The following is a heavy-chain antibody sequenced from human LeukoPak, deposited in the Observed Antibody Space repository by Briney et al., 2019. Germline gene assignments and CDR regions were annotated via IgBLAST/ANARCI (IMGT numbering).Heavy chain of an antibody. CDR3: ARDMYDISGRADY. CDR2: ISGYNGKT. CDR1: GYTSTSYG. Sequence: ASVKVSCGASGYTSTSYGITWVRQAPGQGLEWMGWISGYNGKTNYGQKLQGRVTMTTDTSTNTAYMELTSLRSDDSAVYYCARDMYDISGRADYWGQGTRVTVSS. J-gene: IGHJ4*02. V-gene: IGHV1-18*01. D-gene: IGHD3-22*01.